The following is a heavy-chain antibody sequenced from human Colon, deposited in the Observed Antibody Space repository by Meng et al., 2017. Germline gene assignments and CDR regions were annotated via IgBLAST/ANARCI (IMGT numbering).Heavy chain of an antibody. D-gene: IGHD1-26*01. V-gene: IGHV4-4*02. J-gene: IGHJ4*02. CDR2: FSHSGTT. CDR1: SGSISSSDW. CDR3: ARNGKWGFDY. Sequence: QVQRPESGPGLVKPSGTLSLTCAVPSGSISSSDWGSWVRLSPGKGLEWIGEFSHSGTTNYSPSLKSRSTISVDKSKSQFSLKLSSVTAADTAVYYCARNGKWGFDYWGQGTLVTVSS.